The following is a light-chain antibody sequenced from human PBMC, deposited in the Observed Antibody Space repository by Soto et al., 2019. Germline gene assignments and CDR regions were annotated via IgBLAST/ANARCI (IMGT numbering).Light chain of an antibody. CDR1: QSVSSY. CDR2: DAS. V-gene: IGKV3-11*01. Sequence: EIVLTQSPATLSLSPGERATLSCRASQSVSSYLAWYQQKPGQAPRLLIYDASNRATGIPARFSGSGSRTDFTLTISSLEPEDFAVYYCQQRSTLTFGGGTKVEIK. CDR3: QQRSTLT. J-gene: IGKJ4*01.